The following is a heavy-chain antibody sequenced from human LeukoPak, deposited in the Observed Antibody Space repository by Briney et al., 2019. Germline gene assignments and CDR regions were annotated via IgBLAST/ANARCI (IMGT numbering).Heavy chain of an antibody. Sequence: GGSLRLSCAASGFTFSSYAMSWVRQAPGKGLEWVSSISSSGSYIYYADSVKGRFTISRDNAKNSLYLQMNSLRAEDTAVYYCARVGPWVNADYYYYYMDVWGKGTTVTVSS. D-gene: IGHD3-16*01. V-gene: IGHV3-21*01. CDR2: ISSSGSYI. CDR3: ARVGPWVNADYYYYYMDV. J-gene: IGHJ6*03. CDR1: GFTFSSYA.